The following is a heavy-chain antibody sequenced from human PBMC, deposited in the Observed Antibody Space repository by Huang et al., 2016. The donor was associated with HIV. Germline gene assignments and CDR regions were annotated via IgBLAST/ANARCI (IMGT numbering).Heavy chain of an antibody. Sequence: QVTLTESGPALVQPTQTLTLTCPFPVVSLTTSVMGVGWVRQPPGKALEWLARIDWNDNTYHRTSLRTRLTISKDTSKNQVVVKMANMDIVDTATYYGARIHSARYPSSDALDIWGQGTVVTVSS. CDR3: ARIHSARYPSSDALDI. V-gene: IGHV2-70*15. J-gene: IGHJ3*02. D-gene: IGHD1-26*01. CDR2: IDWNDNT. CDR1: VVSLTTSVMG.